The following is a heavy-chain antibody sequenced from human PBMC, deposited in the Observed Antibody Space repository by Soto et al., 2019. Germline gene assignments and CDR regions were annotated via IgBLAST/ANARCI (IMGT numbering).Heavy chain of an antibody. V-gene: IGHV3-11*01. Sequence: GGSLRLSCAASGFTFSDYYMSWIRQAPGKGLEWVSYISSSGSTIYYADSVKGRFTISRDNAKNSLYLQMNSLRAEDTAVYYCARDRWDLERITMVRGANPHSFLKGGAYMDVWGKGTTVTVSS. CDR2: ISSSGSTI. J-gene: IGHJ6*03. D-gene: IGHD3-10*01. CDR1: GFTFSDYY. CDR3: ARDRWDLERITMVRGANPHSFLKGGAYMDV.